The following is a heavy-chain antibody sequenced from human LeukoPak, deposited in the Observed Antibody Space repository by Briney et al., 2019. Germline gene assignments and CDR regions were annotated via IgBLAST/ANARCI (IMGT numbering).Heavy chain of an antibody. CDR1: GFTVSSSY. D-gene: IGHD2-2*01. V-gene: IGHV3-66*01. CDR2: IYSGGST. J-gene: IGHJ6*02. CDR3: ARDQYCSSTSCYGYYYGMDV. Sequence: GGSLRLSCAASGFTVSSSYMSWVRQAPGKGLEWVSVIYSGGSTYYADSVKGRFTISRDNSKNTLYLQMNSLRAEDTAVYYCARDQYCSSTSCYGYYYGMDVWGQGTTVTVSS.